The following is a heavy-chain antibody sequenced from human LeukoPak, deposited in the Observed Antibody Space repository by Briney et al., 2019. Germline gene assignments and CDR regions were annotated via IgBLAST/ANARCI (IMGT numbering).Heavy chain of an antibody. D-gene: IGHD6-19*01. J-gene: IGHJ4*02. CDR2: MNPNSGDT. Sequence: ASVKVSCKASGYTFTSSDINWVRQATGQGLECMGWMNPNSGDTGYAQKFQGRVTMTRDTSISTAYMELSSLTSDDTAVYYCARGGAGTLEAVDWGQGTLVTVSS. CDR1: GYTFTSSD. CDR3: ARGGAGTLEAVD. V-gene: IGHV1-8*01.